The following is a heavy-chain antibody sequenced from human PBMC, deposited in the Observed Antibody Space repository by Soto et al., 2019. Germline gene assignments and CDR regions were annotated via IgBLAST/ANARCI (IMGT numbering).Heavy chain of an antibody. D-gene: IGHD3-10*01. CDR3: ARAGITMVRGVIIGWDYGMDV. CDR1: GFTFSSYA. V-gene: IGHV3-30-3*01. J-gene: IGHJ6*02. CDR2: ISYDGSNK. Sequence: GGSLRLSCAASGFTFSSYAMHWVRQAPGKGLEWVAVISYDGSNKYYADSVKGRFTISRDNSKNTLYLQMNSLRAEDTAVYYCARAGITMVRGVIIGWDYGMDVWGQGTTVTVSS.